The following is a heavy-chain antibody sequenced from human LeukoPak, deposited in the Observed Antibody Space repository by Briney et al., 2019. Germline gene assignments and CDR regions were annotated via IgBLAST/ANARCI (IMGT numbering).Heavy chain of an antibody. V-gene: IGHV1-2*02. CDR3: ARGNEGYCSGGSCYVGAWFDP. CDR1: GYTFTAYY. J-gene: IGHJ5*02. D-gene: IGHD2-15*01. Sequence: GAPVKVSCKASGYTFTAYYMHWVRQAPGQGLEYMGWINPNSGGTNYAQKFQGRVTMTRDTSISTAYMELSRLRSDDTAVYYCARGNEGYCSGGSCYVGAWFDPWGQGTRVTVSS. CDR2: INPNSGGT.